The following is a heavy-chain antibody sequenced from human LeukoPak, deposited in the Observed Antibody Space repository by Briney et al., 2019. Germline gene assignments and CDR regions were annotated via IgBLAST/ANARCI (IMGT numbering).Heavy chain of an antibody. CDR3: ARDRHRRSSWYPKYNWCDP. CDR2: ISGDGGST. D-gene: IGHD6-13*01. Sequence: GGSLRLSCAASGFTFDDYAMHWVRQAPGKGLEWVSLISGDGGSTYYADSVKGRFTISRDNSKNSLYLQMNSLRAEDTAVYYCARDRHRRSSWYPKYNWCDPWGQGTLVTVSS. J-gene: IGHJ5*02. V-gene: IGHV3-43*02. CDR1: GFTFDDYA.